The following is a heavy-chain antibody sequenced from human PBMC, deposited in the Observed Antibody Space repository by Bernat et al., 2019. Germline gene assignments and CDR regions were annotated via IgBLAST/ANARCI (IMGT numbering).Heavy chain of an antibody. CDR1: GFTFSSFG. Sequence: QVHLVESGGGVVQPGGSLRLSCAASGFTFSSFGMHWVRQAPGKGLEWVALIRYDGSKKYYADSVKGKVTISRDNSKNMLYLQMNSLRAEDTAVYYCAKSVYSSDNYGMDVWGQGTTVTVSS. CDR3: AKSVYSSDNYGMDV. CDR2: IRYDGSKK. J-gene: IGHJ6*02. V-gene: IGHV3-30*02. D-gene: IGHD6-19*01.